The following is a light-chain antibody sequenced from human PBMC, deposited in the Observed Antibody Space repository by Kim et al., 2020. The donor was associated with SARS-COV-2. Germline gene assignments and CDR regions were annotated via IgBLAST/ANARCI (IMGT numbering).Light chain of an antibody. J-gene: IGLJ1*01. CDR2: QDR. CDR1: NVGNKY. CDR3: QAWDGTTAV. V-gene: IGLV3-1*01. Sequence: SYELTHPPSVSVSPGQTASISCSGANVGNKYAFWLQQKPGQYPILVMYQDRNRPSGIPERFSGSNSGNTATLTISGTQAMDEADYYCQAWDGTTAVFGTGTKVTVL.